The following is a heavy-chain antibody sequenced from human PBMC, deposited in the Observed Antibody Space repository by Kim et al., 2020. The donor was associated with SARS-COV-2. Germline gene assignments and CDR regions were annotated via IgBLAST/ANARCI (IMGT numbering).Heavy chain of an antibody. V-gene: IGHV3-23*01. CDR3: AKDHPSGGWPAFDS. J-gene: IGHJ5*01. Sequence: GGSLRLSCATSGFSFGAFALSWVRQAPGGGLEWVASVNNNNNPYYADFVKGRFTVSRDYSQKTLHLQMDRLRAEYTAFYYCAKDHPSGGWPAFDSCGQGILVSVSS. D-gene: IGHD6-19*01. CDR1: GFSFGAFA. CDR2: VNNNNNP.